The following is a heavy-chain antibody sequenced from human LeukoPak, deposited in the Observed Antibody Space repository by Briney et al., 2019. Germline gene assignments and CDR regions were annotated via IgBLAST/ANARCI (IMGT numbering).Heavy chain of an antibody. CDR2: TYVSGST. D-gene: IGHD3-10*01. V-gene: IGHV4-4*07. J-gene: IGHJ5*02. CDR1: GDSLSSYY. CDR3: ARDMVRGVKAYLSLFDP. Sequence: PSETLSLTCTVSGDSLSSYYWSWIRQRAGKGLEWIGRTYVSGSTNYNPSLKSRVAMSVDTSKNQFSLKMTSVTAADTAFYYCARDMVRGVKAYLSLFDPWGQGILVTVST.